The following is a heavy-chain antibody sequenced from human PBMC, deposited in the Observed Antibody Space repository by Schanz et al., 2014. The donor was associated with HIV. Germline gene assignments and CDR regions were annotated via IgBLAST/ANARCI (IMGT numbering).Heavy chain of an antibody. V-gene: IGHV3-33*01. J-gene: IGHJ5*02. CDR3: ARGQPLVQRWFDP. Sequence: QVQLVESGGGVVQPGRSLRLSCAASGFTFRSYGMHWVRQAPGKGLEWVALIWYDGSNKIYADSVKGRFTISRDNSKNTLHLQMNSLRPEDTAVYYCARGQPLVQRWFDPWGQGTLVTVSS. D-gene: IGHD6-13*01. CDR1: GFTFRSYG. CDR2: IWYDGSNK.